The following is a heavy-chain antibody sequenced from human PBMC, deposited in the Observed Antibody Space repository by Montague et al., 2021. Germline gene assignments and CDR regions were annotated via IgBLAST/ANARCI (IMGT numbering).Heavy chain of an antibody. CDR3: VKDEEYSSFD. CDR1: GFTFTGHW. CDR2: ISPDGNKF. Sequence: SLRLSCAVSGFTFTGHWMNWVRQAPGKGLEWVANISPDGNKFDYLDSVKGRFTISRDNAKNSLYLQMNSLGAEDTAVYYCVKDEEYSSFDWGQGTLVTVSS. D-gene: IGHD3-22*01. J-gene: IGHJ4*02. V-gene: IGHV3-7*01.